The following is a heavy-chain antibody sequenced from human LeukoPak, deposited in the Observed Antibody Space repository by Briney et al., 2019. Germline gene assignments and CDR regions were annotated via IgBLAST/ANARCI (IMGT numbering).Heavy chain of an antibody. J-gene: IGHJ4*02. D-gene: IGHD2-2*01. Sequence: GGSLRLSCAASGFTFSSYGMHWVRQAPGKGLEWVAFIRYDGSNKYYADSVKGRFTISRDNSKNTLYLQMNSLRAEDTAVYYCAKELGYCSSTSCHYWGQGPLVTVSS. CDR1: GFTFSSYG. CDR2: IRYDGSNK. CDR3: AKELGYCSSTSCHY. V-gene: IGHV3-30*02.